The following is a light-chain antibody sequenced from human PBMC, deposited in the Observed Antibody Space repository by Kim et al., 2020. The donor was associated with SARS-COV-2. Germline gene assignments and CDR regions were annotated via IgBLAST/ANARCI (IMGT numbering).Light chain of an antibody. J-gene: IGKJ1*01. CDR1: QSISSN. V-gene: IGKV3-15*01. CDR3: HQYNNWPPWT. Sequence: SPGERATPSCRASQSISSNLAWYQQKPGQAPRLLIYGASTRATGIPARFSGSGSGTEFTLTISSLQSEDFAVYYCHQYNNWPPWTFGQGTKVEIK. CDR2: GAS.